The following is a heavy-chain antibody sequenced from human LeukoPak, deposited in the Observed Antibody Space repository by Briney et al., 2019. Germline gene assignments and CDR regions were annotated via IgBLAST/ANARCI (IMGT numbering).Heavy chain of an antibody. V-gene: IGHV5-10-1*01. Sequence: GKSLRISCKGSGYSFTSYWISWVRQMPGKGLEWMGRIDPSDSYTNYSPSFQGHVTISADKSISTAYLQWSSLKASDTAMYYCARHVRGSSSLDYYYYGMDVWGQGTTVTVSS. CDR2: IDPSDSYT. CDR3: ARHVRGSSSLDYYYYGMDV. D-gene: IGHD6-6*01. J-gene: IGHJ6*02. CDR1: GYSFTSYW.